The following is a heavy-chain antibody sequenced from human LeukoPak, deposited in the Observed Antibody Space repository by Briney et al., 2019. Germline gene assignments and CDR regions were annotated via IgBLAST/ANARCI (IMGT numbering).Heavy chain of an antibody. CDR3: AKEFYFATAV. CDR2: ISGGGGTT. CDR1: GFTFSTYA. J-gene: IGHJ6*04. Sequence: GGSLRLPCAASGFTFSTYAMSWVRQAPGKGREWVSAISGGGGTTHYADSVKGRFTISRDNFMNTLSLQMNNLRAEDTAVFYCAKEFYFATAVWGKGTTVTVSS. V-gene: IGHV3-23*01.